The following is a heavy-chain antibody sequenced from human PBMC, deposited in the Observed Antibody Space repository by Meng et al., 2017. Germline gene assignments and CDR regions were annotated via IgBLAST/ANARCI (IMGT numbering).Heavy chain of an antibody. CDR3: ARGPNRWTGFDY. J-gene: IGHJ4*02. V-gene: IGHV1-8*01. D-gene: IGHD3/OR15-3a*01. CDR2: MNPNSGNT. CDR1: GYTFTSYD. Sequence: QVQLVQLGAEVKKHGASVKVSCKASGYTFTSYDINWVRQATGQGLEWMGWMNPNSGNTGYAQKFQGRVTMTRNTSISTAYMELSSLRSEDTAVYYCARGPNRWTGFDYWGQGTLVTVSS.